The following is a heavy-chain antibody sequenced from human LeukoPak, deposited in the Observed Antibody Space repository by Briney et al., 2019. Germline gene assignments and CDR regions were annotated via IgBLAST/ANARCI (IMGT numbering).Heavy chain of an antibody. CDR3: AKDRDIQQLVRALDY. V-gene: IGHV3-23*01. J-gene: IGHJ4*02. D-gene: IGHD6-13*01. CDR1: GFTFSSYG. Sequence: PGGTLRLSCAASGFTFSSYGMSWVRQAPGKGLEWVSAISGSGGSTYYADSVKGRSTISRDNSKNTLYLQMNSLRAEDTAVYYCAKDRDIQQLVRALDYWGQGTLVTVSS. CDR2: ISGSGGST.